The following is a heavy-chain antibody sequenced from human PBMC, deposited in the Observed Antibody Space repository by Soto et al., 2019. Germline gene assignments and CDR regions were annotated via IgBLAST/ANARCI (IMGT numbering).Heavy chain of an antibody. CDR2: IYSGGST. CDR3: ARGKRMVRGVQGGAFDI. V-gene: IGHV3-66*01. D-gene: IGHD3-10*01. J-gene: IGHJ3*02. Sequence: PGGSLRLSCTASGFTFGDYAMSWFRQAPGKGLEWVSVIYSGGSTYYADSVKGRFTISRDNSKNTLYLQMNSLRAEDTAVYYCARGKRMVRGVQGGAFDIWGQGTMVTVSS. CDR1: GFTFGDYA.